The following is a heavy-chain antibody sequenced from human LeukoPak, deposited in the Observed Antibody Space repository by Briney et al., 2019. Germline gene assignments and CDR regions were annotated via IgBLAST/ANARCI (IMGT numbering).Heavy chain of an antibody. CDR1: GFTFNNDA. V-gene: IGHV3-23*01. Sequence: GGSLRLSCADSGFTFNNDAMTWVRQAQGKGLEWVSAVSGRGDATYYADSVKGRFTISRDDSKNTLYLQMNSLRAEDTAVYHCAKAPPAATNYYYGMDDWGQGTTVTVSS. CDR3: AKAPPAATNYYYGMDD. J-gene: IGHJ6*02. D-gene: IGHD2-15*01. CDR2: VSGRGDAT.